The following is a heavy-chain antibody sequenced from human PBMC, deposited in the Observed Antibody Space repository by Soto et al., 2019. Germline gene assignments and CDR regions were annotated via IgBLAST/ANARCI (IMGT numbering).Heavy chain of an antibody. CDR2: IYYSGST. V-gene: IGHV4-30-4*01. J-gene: IGHJ6*02. Sequence: QVQLQESGPGLVKPSQTLSLTCTVSGGSISSGDYYWSWIRQPPGKGLEWIGYIYYSGSTYYNPSLKSRVTISVDTSKNQFSLKLSSVTAADTAVYYCARGRLGYCSGGSCCSMGGMDVWGQGTTVTVSS. CDR3: ARGRLGYCSGGSCCSMGGMDV. CDR1: GGSISSGDYY. D-gene: IGHD2-15*01.